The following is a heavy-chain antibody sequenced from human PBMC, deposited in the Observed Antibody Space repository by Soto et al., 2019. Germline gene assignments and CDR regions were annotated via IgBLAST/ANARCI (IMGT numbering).Heavy chain of an antibody. V-gene: IGHV1-8*01. CDR3: ARGGVFFFAAPTNPFDY. CDR1: GYTFTSYD. D-gene: IGHD3-10*01. Sequence: QVQLVQSGAEVKKPGASVKVSCKASGYTFTSYDINWVRQAPGQGLEWMGWMNPNSGNTGYAQKFQGRVTMTRNTSISTAYMELSSLRSEDTAVYYCARGGVFFFAAPTNPFDYWGQGTLLTVSS. CDR2: MNPNSGNT. J-gene: IGHJ4*02.